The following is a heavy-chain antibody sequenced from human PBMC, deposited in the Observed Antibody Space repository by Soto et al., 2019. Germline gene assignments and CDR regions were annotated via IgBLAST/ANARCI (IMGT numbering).Heavy chain of an antibody. J-gene: IGHJ4*02. D-gene: IGHD6-13*01. CDR2: IDPRSGSA. V-gene: IGHV1-46*01. CDR3: ARDVAPGSSWYDY. CDR1: GYTFTTHY. Sequence: ASVKVSCKASGYTFTTHYIHWVRQAPGQGPEWMGIIDPRSGSAGYAQRFQVSVTMTRDTPTSTFYMELSSLRSEDTAVYYCARDVAPGSSWYDYWGQ.